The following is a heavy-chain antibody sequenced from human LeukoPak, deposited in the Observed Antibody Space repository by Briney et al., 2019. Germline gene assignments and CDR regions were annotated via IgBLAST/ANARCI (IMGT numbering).Heavy chain of an antibody. V-gene: IGHV4-59*08. Sequence: SETLSLTCTVSGGSISSYYWSWIRQPPGKGLEWIGYIYYSGSTNYNPSLKSRVTISVDTSKNQFSLKLSSVTAADTAVYYCARRHHSSSWYVFDYWGQGTLVTVSS. CDR3: ARRHHSSSWYVFDY. J-gene: IGHJ4*02. CDR2: IYYSGST. D-gene: IGHD6-13*01. CDR1: GGSISSYY.